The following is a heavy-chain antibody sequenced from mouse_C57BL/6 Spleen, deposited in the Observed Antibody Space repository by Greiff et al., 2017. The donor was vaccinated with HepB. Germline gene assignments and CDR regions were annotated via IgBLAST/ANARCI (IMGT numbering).Heavy chain of an antibody. D-gene: IGHD2-4*01. J-gene: IGHJ2*01. CDR1: GYTFTSYW. Sequence: QVQLQQPGAELVKPGASVKLSCKASGYTFTSYWMHWVKQRPGQGLEWIGMIHPNSGSTNYNEKFKSKATLTVDKSSSTAYMQLSSLTSEDSAVYYCARRNYDYDAYYFDYWGQGTTLTVSS. CDR2: IHPNSGST. V-gene: IGHV1-64*01. CDR3: ARRNYDYDAYYFDY.